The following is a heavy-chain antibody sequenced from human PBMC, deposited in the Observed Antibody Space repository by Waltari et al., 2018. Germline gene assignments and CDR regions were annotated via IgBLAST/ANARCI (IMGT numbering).Heavy chain of an antibody. D-gene: IGHD6-19*01. Sequence: QVQLVESGGDVVQPGQSLSLSCAASGFTFTDYAMPRVRQAPGKGLEWVAVMSSDGGSKFYADSVKGRFIISRGKSKNTLYLQMNNLRVDDTAGYYCARVNQPYSSGWNPFDSWGQGTLVTVSS. J-gene: IGHJ4*02. CDR1: GFTFTDYA. CDR2: MSSDGGSK. CDR3: ARVNQPYSSGWNPFDS. V-gene: IGHV3-30-3*01.